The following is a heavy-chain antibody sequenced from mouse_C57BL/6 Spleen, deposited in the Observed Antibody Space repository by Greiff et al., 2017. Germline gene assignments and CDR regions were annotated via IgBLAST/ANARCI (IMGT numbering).Heavy chain of an antibody. V-gene: IGHV1-52*01. J-gene: IGHJ2*01. CDR1: GYTFTSYW. CDR2: IDPSDSET. CDR3: ASWGYGSSYYFDY. D-gene: IGHD1-1*01. Sequence: VKLMESGAELVKPGSSVKLSCKASGYTFTSYWMHWVKQRPIQGLEWIGNIDPSDSETHYNQKFKDKATLTVDKSSSTAYMQLSSLTSEDSAVYYCASWGYGSSYYFDYWGQGTTLTVSS.